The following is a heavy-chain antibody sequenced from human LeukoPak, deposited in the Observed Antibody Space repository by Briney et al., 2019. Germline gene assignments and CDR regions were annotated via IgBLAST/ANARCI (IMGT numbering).Heavy chain of an antibody. CDR1: GFTFSSYE. CDR3: ARYSSGWRYFDY. D-gene: IGHD6-19*01. J-gene: IGHJ4*02. V-gene: IGHV3-48*03. Sequence: GGSLRLSCAVSGFTFSSYEMNWVRQAPGKGLEWVSYISSSGSTIYSADSAKGRFTISRDNAKNSLYLQMNSLRAEDTAVYYCARYSSGWRYFDYWGQGNLVTVSS. CDR2: ISSSGSTI.